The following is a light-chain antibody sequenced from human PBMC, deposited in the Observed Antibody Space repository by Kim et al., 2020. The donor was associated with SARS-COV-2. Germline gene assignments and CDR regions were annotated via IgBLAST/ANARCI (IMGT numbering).Light chain of an antibody. J-gene: IGKJ2*03. V-gene: IGKV3-20*01. Sequence: EIVLTQSPGTLSLSPGERATLSCRASQSVSSSYLAWYQQKPGQAPRLLIYGASSRATGIPDRLSGSGSGTDFTLTISRLEPEDFAVYYCQQYGSSPSYSFGQGTKLEI. CDR2: GAS. CDR3: QQYGSSPSYS. CDR1: QSVSSSY.